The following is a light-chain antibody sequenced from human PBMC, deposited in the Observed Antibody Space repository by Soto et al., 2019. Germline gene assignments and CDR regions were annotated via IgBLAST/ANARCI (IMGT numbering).Light chain of an antibody. J-gene: IGLJ2*01. CDR2: SNT. CDR3: AAWDDSLNGLL. Sequence: QSVLTQPPSASGTPGQGVTFSCSGSGSNIGSNAVNWYQQLPGTAPKLLIFSNTQRPSGAPDRFSGSKSGTSASLAISGLQAEDEADYYCAAWDDSLNGLLFGGGTKLTVL. V-gene: IGLV1-44*01. CDR1: GSNIGSNA.